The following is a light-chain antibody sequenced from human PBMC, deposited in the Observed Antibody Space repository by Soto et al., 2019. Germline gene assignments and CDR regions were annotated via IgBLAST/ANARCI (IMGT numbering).Light chain of an antibody. J-gene: IGKJ1*01. CDR1: QSVSSSY. Sequence: EIVLTQSPGTLSLSPGERATLSCRASQSVSSSYLAWYQQKPGQSPRLLIYGASSRATGIQDRFSGSGSGTDFTLTISILEPEEVSVYYCQQYGSSTWTFGQGTKVEIK. CDR2: GAS. CDR3: QQYGSSTWT. V-gene: IGKV3-20*01.